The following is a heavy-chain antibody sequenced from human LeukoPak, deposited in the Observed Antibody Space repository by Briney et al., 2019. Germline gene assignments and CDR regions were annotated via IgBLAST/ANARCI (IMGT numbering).Heavy chain of an antibody. CDR2: IYYSGST. V-gene: IGHV4-39*01. J-gene: IGHJ4*02. CDR3: ARRLKIAGDYYFDY. CDR1: GVSISSSGSY. Sequence: SETLSLTCTVSGVSISSSGSYWGWIRQPPGKGLEWIASIYYSGSTYYNPSLKSRVTISVDTSKNQFSLKLSSVTAADTAVYYCARRLKIAGDYYFDYWGQGTLVTVSS. D-gene: IGHD6-13*01.